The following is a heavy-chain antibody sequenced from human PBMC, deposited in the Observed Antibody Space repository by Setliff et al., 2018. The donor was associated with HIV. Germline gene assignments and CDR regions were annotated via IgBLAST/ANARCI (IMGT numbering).Heavy chain of an antibody. CDR1: GFIFSSYE. Sequence: GGSLRLSCAASGFIFSSYEMNWVRQAPGEGLEWVSYIGSSGRTKYYADSVKGRFTISRDNAKNSLYQQMNSLRAEDTAVYYCASHFGYCSSTSCEGYWGQGALVTVSS. V-gene: IGHV3-48*03. CDR2: IGSSGRTK. J-gene: IGHJ4*02. CDR3: ASHFGYCSSTSCEGY. D-gene: IGHD2-2*01.